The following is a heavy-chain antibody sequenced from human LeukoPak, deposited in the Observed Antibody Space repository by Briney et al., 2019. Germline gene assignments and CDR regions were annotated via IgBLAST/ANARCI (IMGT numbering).Heavy chain of an antibody. J-gene: IGHJ5*02. Sequence: ASVTVSCKASDYIFSGHFIHWVRQAPGQGLEWIGRIDPNSGGTSFASKFQGRVTMTRDTSISTAYMEVTRLTSDDTAVYYCARRPPMSAADNWLDPWGQGTLVTVSS. CDR2: IDPNSGGT. D-gene: IGHD6-13*01. CDR1: DYIFSGHF. V-gene: IGHV1-2*06. CDR3: ARRPPMSAADNWLDP.